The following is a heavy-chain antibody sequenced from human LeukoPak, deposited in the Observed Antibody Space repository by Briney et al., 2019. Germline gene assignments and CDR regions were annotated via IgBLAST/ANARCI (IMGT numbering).Heavy chain of an antibody. J-gene: IGHJ4*02. D-gene: IGHD3-22*01. CDR1: GFTFSSYW. Sequence: GGSLRLSCAASGFTFSSYWMSWVRQAPGKGLEWVANINQDGSEKYYVDSVKGRFTISRDNAKNSLYLQMNSLRAEDTAVYYCAKYSSGYYNGFDYWGQGTLVTVSS. CDR3: AKYSSGYYNGFDY. CDR2: INQDGSEK. V-gene: IGHV3-7*03.